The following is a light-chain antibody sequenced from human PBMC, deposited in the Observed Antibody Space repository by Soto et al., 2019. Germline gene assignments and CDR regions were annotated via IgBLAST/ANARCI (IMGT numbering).Light chain of an antibody. Sequence: DIQMTQSPSTLSASVGDRVTITCRASQSISSWLAWYQQKPGKAPNLLIYKASTLVSWVPSRFSGGGSGTEFTLTISSLQPDDFATYYCQQHSSSSPYTFGQGTKLEIK. CDR2: KAS. CDR3: QQHSSSSPYT. V-gene: IGKV1-5*03. J-gene: IGKJ2*01. CDR1: QSISSW.